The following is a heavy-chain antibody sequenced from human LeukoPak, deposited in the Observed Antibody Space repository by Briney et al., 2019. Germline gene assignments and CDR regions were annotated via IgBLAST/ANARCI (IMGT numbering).Heavy chain of an antibody. CDR2: IRYDGSNK. CDR3: AKGHSGSYYGACDY. J-gene: IGHJ4*02. Sequence: GGSLRLSCEASGFTFSNYGMHWVRQAPGKGLEWVAFIRYDGSNKYYADSVKGRFTISRDNSKNTLYLQMNSLRAEDTAVYYCAKGHSGSYYGACDYWGQGTLVTVSS. CDR1: GFTFSNYG. V-gene: IGHV3-30*02. D-gene: IGHD1-26*01.